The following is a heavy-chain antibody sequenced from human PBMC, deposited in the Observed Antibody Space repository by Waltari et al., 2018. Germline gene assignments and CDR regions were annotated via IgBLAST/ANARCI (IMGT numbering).Heavy chain of an antibody. V-gene: IGHV4-61*09. Sequence: QVQLQESGPGLVKPSQTLSLTCTVSGGSISSGSYYWSWIRQPAGKGLEWIGYIYTSGSTNYSPSLKSRVTISVDTSKNQFSLKLSSVTAADTAVYYCARETTGFYNWFDPWAREPWSPSPQ. D-gene: IGHD1-1*01. CDR2: IYTSGST. CDR3: ARETTGFYNWFDP. CDR1: GGSISSGSYY. J-gene: IGHJ5*02.